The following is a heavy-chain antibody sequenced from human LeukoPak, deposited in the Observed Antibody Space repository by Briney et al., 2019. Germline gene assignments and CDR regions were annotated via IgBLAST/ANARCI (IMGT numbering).Heavy chain of an antibody. J-gene: IGHJ3*02. CDR3: ERGGWGSYAFDI. CDR1: GFTFSSYD. V-gene: IGHV3-13*05. Sequence: GGSRRRSRAASGFTFSSYDMHWVRQATGKGLEWISAIGTAGDPYYPGSVKGRFTISRENAKNSLYLQMNSLSAGDTAVYYWERGGWGSYAFDIWGQGTMVTVSS. CDR2: IGTAGDP. D-gene: IGHD3-16*01.